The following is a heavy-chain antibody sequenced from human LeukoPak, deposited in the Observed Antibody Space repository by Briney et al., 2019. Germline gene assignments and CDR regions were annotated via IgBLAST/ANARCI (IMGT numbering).Heavy chain of an antibody. CDR1: GFDIYNDW. J-gene: IGHJ4*02. CDR2: IKSKSAGGII. D-gene: IGHD3-10*01. V-gene: IGHV3-15*01. CDR3: TLIKGWGSGTYYLDY. Sequence: GRSLRLSCAASGFDIYNDWMSWVRQAPGRGLEWVGRIKSKSAGGIIDYAAPVNGRFIISRDDSKNTLYLQMNSLKTEDTAMYYCTLIKGWGSGTYYLDYWGQGTLVTVSS.